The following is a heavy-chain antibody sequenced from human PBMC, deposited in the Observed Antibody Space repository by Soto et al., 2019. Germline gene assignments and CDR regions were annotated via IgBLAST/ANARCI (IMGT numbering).Heavy chain of an antibody. J-gene: IGHJ3*02. CDR1: GGSISSSSYY. CDR3: ARGEYYYDSSGYYFPGAFDI. CDR2: IYYSGST. Sequence: SETLSLTCTVSGGSISSSSYYWGWIRQPPGKGLEWIGSIYYSGSTYYNPSLKSRVTISVDRSKNQFSLKLSSVTAADTAVYYCARGEYYYDSSGYYFPGAFDIWGQGTMVTVSS. V-gene: IGHV4-39*07. D-gene: IGHD3-22*01.